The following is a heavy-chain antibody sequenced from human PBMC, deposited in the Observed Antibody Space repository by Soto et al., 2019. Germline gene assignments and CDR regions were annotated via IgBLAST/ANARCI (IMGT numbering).Heavy chain of an antibody. J-gene: IGHJ4*02. D-gene: IGHD1-26*01. CDR2: ISRDGSNT. CDR1: GFTFSTLA. V-gene: IGHV3-23*01. Sequence: GGSLRLSCTASGFTFSTLAMSWVRQAPGKGLEWVSAISRDGSNTDYADSVKGRFTISRDNAKSTLYLQMNSLRVEDMAVYYCTTLGGELTHRDYWGQGTLVTVSS. CDR3: TTLGGELTHRDY.